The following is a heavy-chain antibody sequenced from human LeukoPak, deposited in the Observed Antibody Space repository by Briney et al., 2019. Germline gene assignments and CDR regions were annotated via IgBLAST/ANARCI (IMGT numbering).Heavy chain of an antibody. CDR1: GFTVSSNY. J-gene: IGHJ3*02. CDR3: AKDYSSGWPDAFDI. V-gene: IGHV3-21*04. D-gene: IGHD6-19*01. CDR2: ISSSSSNI. Sequence: GGSLRLSCAASGFTVSSNYMSWVRQAPGKGLEWVSSISSSSSNIYYADSVKGRFTISRDNAKNSLYLQMNSLRAEDTAVYYCAKDYSSGWPDAFDIWGQGTMVTVSS.